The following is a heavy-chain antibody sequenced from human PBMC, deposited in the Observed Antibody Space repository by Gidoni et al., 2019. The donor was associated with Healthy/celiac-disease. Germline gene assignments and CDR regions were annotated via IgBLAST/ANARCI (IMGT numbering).Heavy chain of an antibody. CDR1: GFTFSSYA. Sequence: EVQLLEAGGGFVQPGGAMRRYFATSGFTFSSYAMCWGRQAPGKGLEWVSAISGSGGSTYYADSVKGRFTISRDNSKNTLYLQRNSLRAEDTAVYYCAKDPYRFDYWGQGTLVTVSS. CDR2: ISGSGGST. CDR3: AKDPYRFDY. D-gene: IGHD1-26*01. J-gene: IGHJ4*02. V-gene: IGHV3-23*01.